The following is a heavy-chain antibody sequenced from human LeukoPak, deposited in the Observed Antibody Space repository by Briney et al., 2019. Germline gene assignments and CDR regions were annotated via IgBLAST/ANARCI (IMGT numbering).Heavy chain of an antibody. Sequence: PSETLSLTCTVSGGSISSGDYYWSWIRQPPGKGLEWIGYIYYSGSTYYNPSLKSRVTISVDTSKNQFSLKLSSVTAADTAVYYCARVSFYGSGKYYFDYWGQGTLVTVSS. CDR2: IYYSGST. D-gene: IGHD3-10*01. V-gene: IGHV4-30-4*01. CDR3: ARVSFYGSGKYYFDY. J-gene: IGHJ4*02. CDR1: GGSISSGDYY.